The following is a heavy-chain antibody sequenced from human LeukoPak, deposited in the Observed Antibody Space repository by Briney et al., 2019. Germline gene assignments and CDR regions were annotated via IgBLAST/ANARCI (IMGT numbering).Heavy chain of an antibody. CDR2: ISAYNGNT. V-gene: IGHV1-18*01. CDR3: ARGKVVYAPSASGVDY. Sequence: ASVKVSCKASGYTFTSYGISWVRQAPGQGLEWMGWISAYNGNTNYAQKLQGRVTMTTDTSTSTAYLELSSLRSDDTAVYYCARGKVVYAPSASGVDYWGQGTLVTVSS. J-gene: IGHJ4*02. D-gene: IGHD2-8*02. CDR1: GYTFTSYG.